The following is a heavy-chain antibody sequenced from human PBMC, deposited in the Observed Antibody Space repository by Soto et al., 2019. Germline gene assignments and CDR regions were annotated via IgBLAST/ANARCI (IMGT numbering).Heavy chain of an antibody. V-gene: IGHV3-74*01. J-gene: IGHJ5*02. Sequence: EMQLVESGGGLVQPGGSLRLSCAASGFTFSSYWMHWVRQAPGKGLVWVSRINTDGSSTSYADSVKGRFTISRDNVKNTLYLQMNSLRAEDTAVYYCARGLGSPVAWFDPWGQGTLVTVSS. CDR2: INTDGSST. D-gene: IGHD1-26*01. CDR3: ARGLGSPVAWFDP. CDR1: GFTFSSYW.